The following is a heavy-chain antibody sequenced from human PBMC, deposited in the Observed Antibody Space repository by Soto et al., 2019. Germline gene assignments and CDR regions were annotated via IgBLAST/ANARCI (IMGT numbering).Heavy chain of an antibody. CDR3: XAPAREWSDPGCEN. D-gene: IGHD3-3*01. Sequence: EVHLVESGGGLVQPGGSLRLSCVVSGLTFSNYWMSWVRQAPGKGLEWVANINRDGSDTYYVDSVKGRFTISRDNIKXXXXXXXXXXXXXXXXXXXXXAPAREWSDPGCENWGQGTLVAVSS. J-gene: IGHJ4*02. CDR1: GLTFSNYW. V-gene: IGHV3-7*01. CDR2: INRDGSDT.